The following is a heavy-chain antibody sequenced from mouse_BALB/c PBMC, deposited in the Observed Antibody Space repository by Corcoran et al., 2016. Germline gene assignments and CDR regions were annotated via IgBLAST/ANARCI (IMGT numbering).Heavy chain of an antibody. J-gene: IGHJ2*01. V-gene: IGHV9-3-1*01. CDR1: GYTFTNYG. CDR3: ARFYYDYRDFDY. CDR2: INTYTGEP. D-gene: IGHD2-4*01. Sequence: QIQLVQSAPELKKPGETVKISCKASGYTFTNYGMNWVKQAPGKGLKWMGWINTYTGEPTYADDFKGRFAFSLETSASTAYLQINNLKNEDTATYFCARFYYDYRDFDYWGQGTTLTVSS.